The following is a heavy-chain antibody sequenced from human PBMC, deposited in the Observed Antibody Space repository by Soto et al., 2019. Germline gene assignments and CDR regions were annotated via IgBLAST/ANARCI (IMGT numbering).Heavy chain of an antibody. D-gene: IGHD3-3*01. J-gene: IGHJ3*02. Sequence: QVQLQQWGAGLLKPPETLSLTCAVYGGSLSGYYWSWIRQSPGKGLEWIGEINHSGSTNYNPSLKSRVTISVDTSKSQFSLKVSSVTAADTAVYYCARGGRGFLWSGDPSAFDIWGQGTMVTVSS. CDR1: GGSLSGYY. CDR2: INHSGST. V-gene: IGHV4-34*02. CDR3: ARGGRGFLWSGDPSAFDI.